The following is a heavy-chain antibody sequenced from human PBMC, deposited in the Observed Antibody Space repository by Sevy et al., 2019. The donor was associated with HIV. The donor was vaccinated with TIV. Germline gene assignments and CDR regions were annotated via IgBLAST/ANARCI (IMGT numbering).Heavy chain of an antibody. J-gene: IGHJ6*03. CDR2: IIPIFGTA. CDR3: TRNLYRADSGSYDYYYYYMDV. Sequence: ASVKVSCKASGGTFSSYAISWVRQAPGQGLEWMGRIIPIFGTANYAQKFQGRVTITADESTSTAYMELSSLRSEDTAVYYCTRNLYRADSGSYDYYYYYMDVWGKGTTVTVSS. CDR1: GGTFSSYA. D-gene: IGHD1-26*01. V-gene: IGHV1-69*13.